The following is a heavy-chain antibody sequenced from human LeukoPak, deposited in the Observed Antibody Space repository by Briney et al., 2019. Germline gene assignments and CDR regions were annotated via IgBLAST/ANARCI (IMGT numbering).Heavy chain of an antibody. Sequence: PSETLSLTCTVSGGSISSYYWSWIRQPPGKGLEWIGYIYYSGSTYYNPSLKSRVTISVDTSKNQFSLKLSSVTAADTTVYYCASPNGYWGQGTLATVSS. CDR1: GGSISSYY. CDR2: IYYSGST. CDR3: ASPNGY. V-gene: IGHV4-59*12. J-gene: IGHJ4*02. D-gene: IGHD2-8*01.